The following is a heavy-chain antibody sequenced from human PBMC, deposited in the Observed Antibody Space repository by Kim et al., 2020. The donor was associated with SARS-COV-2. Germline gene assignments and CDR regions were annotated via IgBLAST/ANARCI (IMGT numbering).Heavy chain of an antibody. J-gene: IGHJ4*02. CDR3: AKDGDFDNAGYLSSGDY. Sequence: GGSLRLSCAASGFIFSRYGMHWVRQAPGKGLEWVAIISSDGSQKYYADSLKGRFTVSRDNSNNTLFLRMNNVRPDDAAVYHCAKDGDFDNAGYLSSGDYWGQGTLVTVSS. V-gene: IGHV3-30*18. CDR1: GFIFSRYG. D-gene: IGHD3-9*01. CDR2: ISSDGSQK.